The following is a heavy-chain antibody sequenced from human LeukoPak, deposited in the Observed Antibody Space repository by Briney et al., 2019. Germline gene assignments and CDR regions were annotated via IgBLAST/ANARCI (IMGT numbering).Heavy chain of an antibody. CDR2: IYYSGST. V-gene: IGHV4-59*01. Sequence: PSETLSLTCTVSGGSISSYYWNWIRQHPEKGLEWIGYIYYSGSTNYNPSLKGRVTISVDTSKNQFSLRLNSLTAADTGVYYCARGGSSSSLNHFDNWGQGILVTVSS. J-gene: IGHJ4*02. D-gene: IGHD6-13*01. CDR1: GGSISSYY. CDR3: ARGGSSSSLNHFDN.